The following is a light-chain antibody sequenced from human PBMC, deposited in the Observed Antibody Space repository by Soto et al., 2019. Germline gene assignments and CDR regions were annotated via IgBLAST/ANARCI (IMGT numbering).Light chain of an antibody. CDR2: QVN. J-gene: IGLJ1*01. V-gene: IGLV2-14*01. Sequence: QSVLTQPASVSGSPGQSTTISCTGTSSDIGVYNFVSWYQQHPGKAPKLMIFQVNNRPSGISNRFSGSKSGNTASLTISGLQAEDEADYYCSSYTSSGPYVFGTGTKVTVL. CDR3: SSYTSSGPYV. CDR1: SSDIGVYNF.